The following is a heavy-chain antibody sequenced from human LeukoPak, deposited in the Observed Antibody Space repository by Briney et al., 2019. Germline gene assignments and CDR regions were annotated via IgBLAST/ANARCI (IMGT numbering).Heavy chain of an antibody. Sequence: PGRSLRLSCAASRFTFGSYWMAWVRQAPGTGLEWVANIKQDGGEKHYVDSVQGRFTISRDNAKNSLYLQMNSLRAEDTAVYYCARDVGYDSSGSYPYYFDYWGLGTLVTVSS. CDR1: RFTFGSYW. CDR3: ARDVGYDSSGSYPYYFDY. D-gene: IGHD3-22*01. V-gene: IGHV3-7*05. CDR2: IKQDGGEK. J-gene: IGHJ4*02.